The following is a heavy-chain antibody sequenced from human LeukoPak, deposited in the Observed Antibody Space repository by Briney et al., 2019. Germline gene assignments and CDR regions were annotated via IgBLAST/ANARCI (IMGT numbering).Heavy chain of an antibody. D-gene: IGHD3-10*01. J-gene: IGHJ4*02. CDR2: INHSGST. CDR3: ATSLTDVLLWFGELLPLGY. Sequence: PSETLSLTCAVYGXSFSGYYGSWIRQPPGKGLEWIGEINHSGSTNYNPSLKSRVTISVDTSKNQFSLKLSSVTAADTAVYYCATSLTDVLLWFGELLPLGYWGQGTLVTVSS. CDR1: GXSFSGYY. V-gene: IGHV4-34*01.